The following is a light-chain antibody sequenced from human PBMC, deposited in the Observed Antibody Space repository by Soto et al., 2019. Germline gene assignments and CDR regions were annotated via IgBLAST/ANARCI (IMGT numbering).Light chain of an antibody. Sequence: QSVLTQPRSVSGSPGQSVTISCTGTSSDVGGGNYVSWYRHHPGKAPRLMIYDVTKRPSGVPGRFSGSKSGNTASLTVSGLQAEDEADYYCCSYAGGYTWVFGGGTKLTVL. V-gene: IGLV2-11*01. CDR3: CSYAGGYTWV. CDR1: SSDVGGGNY. CDR2: DVT. J-gene: IGLJ3*02.